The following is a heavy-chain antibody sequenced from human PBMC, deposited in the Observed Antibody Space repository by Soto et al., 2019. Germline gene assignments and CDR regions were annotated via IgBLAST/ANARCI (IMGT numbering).Heavy chain of an antibody. CDR3: ARELSGDRIVGATSPYFDY. CDR1: GGSVSSGSYY. D-gene: IGHD1-26*01. CDR2: IYYSGST. Sequence: QVQLQESGPGLVKPSETLSLTCTVSGGSVSSGSYYWSWIRQPPGKGLEWIGYIYYSGSTNYNPSLKSRVTVSVDTSKNQFSLKLSSVTAADTAVYYCARELSGDRIVGATSPYFDYWGQGTLVTVSS. V-gene: IGHV4-61*01. J-gene: IGHJ4*02.